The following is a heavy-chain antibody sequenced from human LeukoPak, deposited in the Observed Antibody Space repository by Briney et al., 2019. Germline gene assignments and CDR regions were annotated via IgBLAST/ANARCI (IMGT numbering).Heavy chain of an antibody. V-gene: IGHV4-61*02. CDR2: IYTSGST. CDR1: GGSISSGSYY. CDR3: ARACYDFDY. D-gene: IGHD3-16*01. J-gene: IGHJ4*02. Sequence: PSETLSLTCTVSGGSISSGSYYWSWIRHPAGKGLEWIGRIYTSGSTNYNPSLKSRVTISVDTSKNQFSLKLSSVTAADTAVYYCARACYDFDYWGQGTLVTVSS.